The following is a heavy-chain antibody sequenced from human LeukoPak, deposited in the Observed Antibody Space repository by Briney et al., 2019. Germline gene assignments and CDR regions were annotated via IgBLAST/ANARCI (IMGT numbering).Heavy chain of an antibody. CDR1: GGSISSYY. D-gene: IGHD4-23*01. V-gene: IGHV4-59*08. CDR3: ARQIPYGGNAYYFDY. J-gene: IGHJ4*02. CDR2: IYYSGST. Sequence: PSGTLSLTCTVSGGSISSYYWSWIRQPPGKGLEWIGYIYYSGSTNYNPSLKSRVTISVDTSKNQFSLKLSSVTAADTAVYYCARQIPYGGNAYYFDYWGQGTLVTVSS.